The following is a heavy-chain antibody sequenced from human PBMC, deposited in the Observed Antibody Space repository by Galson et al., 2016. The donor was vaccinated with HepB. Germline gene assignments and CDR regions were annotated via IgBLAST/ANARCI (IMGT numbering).Heavy chain of an antibody. CDR3: ATMANGADSD. V-gene: IGHV3-72*01. CDR2: IRNKRNKYIT. D-gene: IGHD2-8*01. Sequence: SLRLSCAGSGYSFSDHYMDWVRQAPGKGLEWVGRIRNKRNKYITEYAASVIGRFTISRDDTRNSVDLQMNTLKTEDTAVYYCATMANGADSDWGQGTLVTVSS. CDR1: GYSFSDHY. J-gene: IGHJ4*02.